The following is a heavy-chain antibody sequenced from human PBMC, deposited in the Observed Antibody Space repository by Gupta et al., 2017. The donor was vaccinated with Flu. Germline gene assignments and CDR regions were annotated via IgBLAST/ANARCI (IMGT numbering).Heavy chain of an antibody. Sequence: EVQLVQSGAEVTKPGESVKITCKTSGYIFSTYWIAWVRQMPGKGLDWMGIIYPGDSDTRYSPSFQDQVTISADKSSSTASLQLRSLRASDTAIYYCVRSDSNWLDPWGQGTLVTVSS. CDR3: VRSDSNWLDP. V-gene: IGHV5-51*03. CDR2: IYPGDSDT. CDR1: GYIFSTYW. J-gene: IGHJ5*02.